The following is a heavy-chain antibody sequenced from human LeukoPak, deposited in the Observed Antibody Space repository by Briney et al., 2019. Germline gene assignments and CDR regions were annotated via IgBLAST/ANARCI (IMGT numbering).Heavy chain of an antibody. J-gene: IGHJ4*02. D-gene: IGHD3-22*01. Sequence: GGSLRLSCAASGFTFSFSTYGMHWVRQAPGKGLEWVAIIWYDGSDKYYADSVKGRFTISRDNSKNTLYLQMNSLRAEDTAVYYCARNVLVSSGPSDYWGQGTLVTVSS. V-gene: IGHV3-33*01. CDR2: IWYDGSDK. CDR1: GFTFSFSTYG. CDR3: ARNVLVSSGPSDY.